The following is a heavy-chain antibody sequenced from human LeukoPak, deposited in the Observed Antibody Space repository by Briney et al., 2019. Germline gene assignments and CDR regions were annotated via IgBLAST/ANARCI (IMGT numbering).Heavy chain of an antibody. V-gene: IGHV1-18*01. CDR1: GYTFTSYG. CDR2: ISAYNGNT. CDR3: ARDLMGIAYRGAFYY. Sequence: ASVKVSCKASGYTFTSYGISWVRQAPGQGLEWMGWISAYNGNTNYAQKLQGRVTMTTDTSTSTAYMGLRSLRAEDTAVYYCARDLMGIAYRGAFYYWGQGTLVTVSS. J-gene: IGHJ4*02. D-gene: IGHD6-13*01.